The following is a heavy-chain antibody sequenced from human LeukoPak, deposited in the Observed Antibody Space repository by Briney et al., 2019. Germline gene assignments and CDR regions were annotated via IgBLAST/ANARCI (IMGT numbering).Heavy chain of an antibody. V-gene: IGHV3-30*18. J-gene: IGHJ6*04. Sequence: GGPLRPSSAASGFTFSSYGMHWVRQAPGKGLEWVAVISYDGSNKYYADSVKGRFTISRDNSKNTLYLQMNSLRAEDTAVYYCAKEDQMGSSSWFYYYGMDVWGKGTTVTVSS. CDR1: GFTFSSYG. CDR2: ISYDGSNK. D-gene: IGHD6-13*01. CDR3: AKEDQMGSSSWFYYYGMDV.